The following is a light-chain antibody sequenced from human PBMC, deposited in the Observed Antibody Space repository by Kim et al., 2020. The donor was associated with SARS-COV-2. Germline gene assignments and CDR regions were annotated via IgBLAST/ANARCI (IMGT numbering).Light chain of an antibody. Sequence: DIQMTQSPSSLSASVGDRVTITCRTSQSISSHLNWYHQKPGRGPKLLIYAASTLQGGVPSRFSGSGSETDFTLTISSLQPEDFGTYFCQESYITRFTFGPGTKVDIK. J-gene: IGKJ3*01. CDR3: QESYITRFT. CDR2: AAS. CDR1: QSISSH. V-gene: IGKV1-39*01.